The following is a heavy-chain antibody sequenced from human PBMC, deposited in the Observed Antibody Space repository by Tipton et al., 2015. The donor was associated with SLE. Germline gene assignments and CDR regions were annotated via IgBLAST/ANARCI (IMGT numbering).Heavy chain of an antibody. CDR3: ARERAFGNWFDP. J-gene: IGHJ5*02. Sequence: TLSLTCSVSGDSISDGDYFWGWIRRAPGKGLEWIGSIFYTGTTYDSPSLVSRVTMSVDTSKNEFSLRLTSMTAADSAVYYCARERAFGNWFDPWGQGTLVTVSS. D-gene: IGHD3-10*01. CDR2: IFYTGTT. V-gene: IGHV4-39*07. CDR1: GDSISDGDYF.